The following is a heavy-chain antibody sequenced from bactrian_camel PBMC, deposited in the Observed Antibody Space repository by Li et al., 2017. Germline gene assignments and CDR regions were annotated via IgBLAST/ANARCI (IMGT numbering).Heavy chain of an antibody. V-gene: IGHV3S1*01. Sequence: HVQLVESGGGAVQAGGSLRLSCAASGYTYSSICMGWFRQAPGAEREGVALIYTGGGNTYYADSVKGRFTISRDNAKNTLYLQMLSLKSEDTALYYCAAGPRSPSP. J-gene: IGHJ4*01. CDR2: IYTGGGNT. CDR1: GYTYSSIC.